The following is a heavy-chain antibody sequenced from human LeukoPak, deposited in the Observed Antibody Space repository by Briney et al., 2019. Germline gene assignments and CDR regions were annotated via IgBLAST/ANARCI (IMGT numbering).Heavy chain of an antibody. Sequence: SETLSLTCTVSGYSISSAYYWGWIRQPPGKGLEWIGSIYHSGSTYYNPSLKSRVTISVDTSKNQFSLKLTSVTAADTAVYYCARNPTGGLYYFDSWGQGMLVTVSS. CDR1: GYSISSAYY. D-gene: IGHD2-8*02. CDR2: IYHSGST. V-gene: IGHV4-38-2*02. J-gene: IGHJ4*02. CDR3: ARNPTGGLYYFDS.